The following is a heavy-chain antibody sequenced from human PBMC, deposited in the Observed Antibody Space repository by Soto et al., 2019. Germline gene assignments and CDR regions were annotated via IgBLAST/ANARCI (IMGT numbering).Heavy chain of an antibody. Sequence: QVPLVESGGGVVQPGRSLRLSCAASGFTFSSYGMHLVRQAPGKGLEGVAVISYDGSNQYYADSVKGRFTISRDNSKNALYLQMNGLRAEDTAVYYCAKCYGYSSSYSPFEYWGQGSLVTVSS. D-gene: IGHD6-6*01. CDR2: ISYDGSNQ. CDR3: AKCYGYSSSYSPFEY. CDR1: GFTFSSYG. V-gene: IGHV3-30*18. J-gene: IGHJ4*02.